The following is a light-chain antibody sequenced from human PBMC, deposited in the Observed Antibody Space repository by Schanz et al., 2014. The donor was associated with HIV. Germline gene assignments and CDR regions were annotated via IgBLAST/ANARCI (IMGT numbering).Light chain of an antibody. CDR2: EVN. CDR3: SSYAGSNSVI. V-gene: IGLV2-8*01. CDR1: SSDVGGYNY. J-gene: IGLJ2*01. Sequence: QSALTQPPSASGSPGQSVTISCTGTSSDVGGYNYVSWYQQHPGKAPKLLIFEVNKRPSGVPDRFSGSKSGNSASLTVSGLQTEDEAEYYCSSYAGSNSVIFGGGTKLTVL.